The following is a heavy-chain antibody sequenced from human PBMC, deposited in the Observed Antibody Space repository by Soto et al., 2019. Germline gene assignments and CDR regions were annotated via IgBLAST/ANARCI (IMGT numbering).Heavy chain of an antibody. CDR3: GRGRYGDS. CDR2: ISAPDGNT. J-gene: IGHJ4*02. D-gene: IGHD1-1*01. CDR1: GYTFTSYG. Sequence: QVHLVQSGAEVKKPGASVKVSCKASGYTFTSYGITWVRQAPGQGLEWMGWISAPDGNTDYAQNLPGRVIVIRDPSTRTAYIELRSLISDVTAVYYCGRGRYGDSWGQGALVTVSS. V-gene: IGHV1-18*01.